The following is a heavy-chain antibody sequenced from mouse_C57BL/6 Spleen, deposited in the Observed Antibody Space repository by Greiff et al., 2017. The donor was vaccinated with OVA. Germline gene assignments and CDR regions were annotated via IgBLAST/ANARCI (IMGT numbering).Heavy chain of an antibody. Sequence: VQLKESGPGMVKPSQSLSLTCTVTGYSITSGYDWHWIRHLPGNKLEWMGYIRYSGSTNYNPSLKSRISITHDTSKNHFFLKLNSVTTEDTATYYCARGPTTVNWYFDVWGTGTTVTVSS. V-gene: IGHV3-1*01. D-gene: IGHD2-10*01. CDR1: GYSITSGYD. CDR3: ARGPTTVNWYFDV. J-gene: IGHJ1*03. CDR2: IRYSGST.